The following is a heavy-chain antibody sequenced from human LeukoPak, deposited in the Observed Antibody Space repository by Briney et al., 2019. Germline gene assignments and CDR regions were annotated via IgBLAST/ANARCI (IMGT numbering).Heavy chain of an antibody. CDR3: AKMDYGGNPFDY. CDR2: ISGSGGNT. J-gene: IGHJ4*02. D-gene: IGHD4-23*01. V-gene: IGHV3-23*01. CDR1: GFXFSSYA. Sequence: GGSLRLSCAASGFXFSSYAISWVRQAPGKGLEWVSAISGSGGNTYYADSVKGRFTISRDNSRTTLYLQMNSLRAEDTAVYYCAKMDYGGNPFDYWGRGTLVTVSS.